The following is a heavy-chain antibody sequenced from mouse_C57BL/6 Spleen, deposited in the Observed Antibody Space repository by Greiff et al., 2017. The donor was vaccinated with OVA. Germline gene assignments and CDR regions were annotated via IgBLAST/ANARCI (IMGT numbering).Heavy chain of an antibody. CDR3: AKSTMVTRYFDV. Sequence: EVKLMESGGGLVKPGGSLKLSCAASGFTFSDYGMHWVRQAPEKGLEWVAYISSGSSTIYYADTVKGRFTSSRDNAKNTLFLQMTSLRSEDTAMYYCAKSTMVTRYFDVWGTGTTVTVSS. CDR1: GFTFSDYG. CDR2: ISSGSSTI. J-gene: IGHJ1*03. D-gene: IGHD2-2*01. V-gene: IGHV5-17*01.